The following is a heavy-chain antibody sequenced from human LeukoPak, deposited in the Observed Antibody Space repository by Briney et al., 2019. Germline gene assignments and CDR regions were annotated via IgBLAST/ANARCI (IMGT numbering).Heavy chain of an antibody. V-gene: IGHV3-7*01. CDR1: GFTFSSHS. CDR3: AREGTRGFFDS. CDR2: INLDGSEK. Sequence: GGSLRLSCAASGFTFSSHSMNWVRQAPGKGLEWVADINLDGSEKYYVDSVKGRFTISRDNAKNSLNLHMNSLRAEDTAVYYCAREGTRGFFDSWGQGTLVTVSS. D-gene: IGHD1/OR15-1a*01. J-gene: IGHJ4*02.